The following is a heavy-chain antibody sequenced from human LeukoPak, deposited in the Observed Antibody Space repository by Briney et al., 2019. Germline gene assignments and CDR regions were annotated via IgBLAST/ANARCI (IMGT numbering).Heavy chain of an antibody. Sequence: GGSLRLSCAASGFIFSSYVMHWVRQAPGEGLEWVSSISDSGHTSYPDSLKGRFNISRDNAKSSLYLQMNSLRAEDTAVYYCARDLVVGGFRSWAFDIWGQGTMVTVSS. CDR2: ISDSGHT. J-gene: IGHJ3*02. D-gene: IGHD2-15*01. CDR1: GFIFSSYV. V-gene: IGHV3-21*01. CDR3: ARDLVVGGFRSWAFDI.